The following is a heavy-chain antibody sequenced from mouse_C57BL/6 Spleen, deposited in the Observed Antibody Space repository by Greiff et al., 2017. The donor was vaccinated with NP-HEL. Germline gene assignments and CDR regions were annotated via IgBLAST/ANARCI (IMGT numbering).Heavy chain of an antibody. J-gene: IGHJ2*01. D-gene: IGHD1-1*01. CDR3: ARPPYYYGSSYDYFDY. CDR1: GYTFTGYW. Sequence: QVQLKESGAELMKPGASVKLSCKATGYTFTGYWIEWVKQRPGHGLEWIGEILPGSGSTNYNEKFKGKATFTADTSSNTAYMQLSSLTTEDSAIYYCARPPYYYGSSYDYFDYWGQGTTLTVSS. V-gene: IGHV1-9*01. CDR2: ILPGSGST.